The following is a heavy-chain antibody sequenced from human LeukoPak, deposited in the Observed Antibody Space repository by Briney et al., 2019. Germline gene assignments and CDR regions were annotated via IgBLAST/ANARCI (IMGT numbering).Heavy chain of an antibody. CDR2: INPKSGGT. D-gene: IGHD3-22*01. V-gene: IGHV1-2*02. Sequence: ASVKVSCKASGYTFTGYYMHWVRQAPGQGLEWMGWINPKSGGTNYAQRFQGRVTMTRDTSISTAYMELSSLRSDDSAVYYCVRYFYDSSGSSSDAYDIWGQGTMVTVSS. J-gene: IGHJ3*02. CDR1: GYTFTGYY. CDR3: VRYFYDSSGSSSDAYDI.